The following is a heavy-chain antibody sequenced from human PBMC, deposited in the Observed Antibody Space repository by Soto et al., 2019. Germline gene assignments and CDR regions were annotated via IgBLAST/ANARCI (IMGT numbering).Heavy chain of an antibody. Sequence: TVGSLRLSCAASVFTFSSYGMPWVLQAPGKGLEWVAVIWYDGINKYYADSVKGRFTISRDNSKNPLFLRVSRLRAEDTSVYYCATDSRLYDSIYWLDSLVQGTRVTVSS. J-gene: IGHJ5*01. V-gene: IGHV3-33*01. CDR1: VFTFSSYG. CDR3: ATDSRLYDSIYWLDS. CDR2: IWYDGINK. D-gene: IGHD3-22*01.